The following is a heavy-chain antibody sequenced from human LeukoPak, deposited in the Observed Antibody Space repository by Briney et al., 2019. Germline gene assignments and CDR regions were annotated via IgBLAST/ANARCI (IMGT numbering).Heavy chain of an antibody. D-gene: IGHD6-13*01. CDR2: VYYSRST. Sequence: SETLSLTCTVSGGSISSISYYWGGIRQPPGKGLEWIGSVYYSRSTYYNPSLHTRVTISVATYKNQFYLKLSSVTAADTAVYYCARLDHGQQLVVDYFDYWGQGTMVTVSS. CDR3: ARLDHGQQLVVDYFDY. J-gene: IGHJ4*02. CDR1: GGSISSISYY. V-gene: IGHV4-39*01.